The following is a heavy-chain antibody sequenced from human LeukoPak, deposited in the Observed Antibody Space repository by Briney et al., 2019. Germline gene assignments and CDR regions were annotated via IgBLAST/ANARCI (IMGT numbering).Heavy chain of an antibody. CDR3: ARGGDLGMLYYYPY. CDR1: GYSFTNYD. J-gene: IGHJ4*02. CDR2: MNPNSGST. Sequence: VASVKVSCKASGYSFTNYDINWVRQAPGQGLEWMGWMNPNSGSTGYAQKFQGRVTITRDTSMTTAYMELTDLKFDDTAIYYCARGGDLGMLYYYPYWGQGTLVTVSS. V-gene: IGHV1-8*01. D-gene: IGHD7-27*01.